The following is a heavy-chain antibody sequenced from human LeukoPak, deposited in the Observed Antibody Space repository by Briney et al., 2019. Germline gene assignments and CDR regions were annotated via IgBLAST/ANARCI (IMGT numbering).Heavy chain of an antibody. CDR3: AKDYARGGCSLAHCNPIDS. CDR1: GFTFSTFA. CDR2: FSNDGI. J-gene: IGHJ4*02. D-gene: IGHD2-15*01. V-gene: IGHV3-23*01. Sequence: GGSLRLSCAASGFTFSTFAMTWVRQAPGKGLEWVSTFSNDGIHYEYSVKGRFAISRDNYMSKLFLQIHSLRAEHTAIYYCAKDYARGGCSLAHCNPIDSWGQGTLVTVSS.